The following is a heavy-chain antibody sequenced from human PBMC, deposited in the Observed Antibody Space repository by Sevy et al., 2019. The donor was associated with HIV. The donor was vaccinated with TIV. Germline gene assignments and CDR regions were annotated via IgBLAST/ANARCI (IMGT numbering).Heavy chain of an antibody. CDR1: GDSVSGGNYY. CDR3: ARGLFDY. J-gene: IGHJ4*02. Sequence: SETLSLTCTVSGDSVSGGNYYWSWIRQPPGKGLEWIGYIYYSGSTNYNPSLKSRVTISIDTSKNQFSLRLTSVTAADTAVYYCARGLFDYWGLGTLVTVSS. V-gene: IGHV4-61*01. CDR2: IYYSGST.